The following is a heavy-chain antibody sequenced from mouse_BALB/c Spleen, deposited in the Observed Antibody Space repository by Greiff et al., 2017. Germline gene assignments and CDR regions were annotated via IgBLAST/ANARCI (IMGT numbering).Heavy chain of an antibody. J-gene: IGHJ2*01. CDR1: GYSITSDYA. CDR2: ISYSGST. V-gene: IGHV3-2*02. CDR3: ARSRIYYYGSSYDY. Sequence: EVKLMESGPGLVKPSQSLSLTCTVTGYSITSDYAWNWIRQFPGNKLEWMGYISYSGSTSYNPSLKSRISITRDTSKNQFFLQLNSVTTEDTATYYCARSRIYYYGSSYDYWGQGTTLTVSS. D-gene: IGHD1-1*01.